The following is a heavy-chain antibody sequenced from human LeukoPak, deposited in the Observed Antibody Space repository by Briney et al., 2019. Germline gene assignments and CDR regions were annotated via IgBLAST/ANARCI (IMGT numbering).Heavy chain of an antibody. CDR3: ARLDCSGGSCYGVWDNWFDP. Sequence: PGGSLRLSCAASGFTFSSYSMNWVRQAPGKGLEWVSSISSSSSYIYYADSVKGRFTISRDNAKNSLYLQMNSLRAEDTAVYYCARLDCSGGSCYGVWDNWFDPWGQGTLVTVSS. V-gene: IGHV3-21*01. J-gene: IGHJ5*02. CDR1: GFTFSSYS. D-gene: IGHD2-15*01. CDR2: ISSSSSYI.